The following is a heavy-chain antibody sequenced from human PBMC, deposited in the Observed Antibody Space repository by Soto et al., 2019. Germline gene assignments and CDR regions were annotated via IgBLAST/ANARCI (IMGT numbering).Heavy chain of an antibody. CDR2: ISAYNGNT. J-gene: IGHJ4*02. CDR1: GYTFTSYS. Sequence: QVQLVQSGVEVKKPGASVKVSCKASGYTFTSYSISWVRQAPGQGLEWMGWISAYNGNTNYAQKLQGRVTMTTDTSTRTSYMELRSQRSDDTALYYCAKAGWGYVWDYWGQGTLVTVSS. V-gene: IGHV1-18*01. D-gene: IGHD3-16*01. CDR3: AKAGWGYVWDY.